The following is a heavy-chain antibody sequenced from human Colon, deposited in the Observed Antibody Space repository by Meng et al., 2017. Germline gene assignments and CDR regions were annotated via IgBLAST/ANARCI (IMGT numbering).Heavy chain of an antibody. CDR2: IYHSGTT. V-gene: IGHV4-4*02. CDR1: GGFINTTDW. D-gene: IGHD1-26*01. Sequence: QMQLQEPGPGLVKPSGTLSLTCAVSGGFINTTDWWTWVRQPPGKGLEWIGDIYHSGTTMSNPSLKSRLSMSIDKSLNQFSLELTSVTAADTAVYYCARMSVGAKRGRDYWGQGTLVTVSS. J-gene: IGHJ4*02. CDR3: ARMSVGAKRGRDY.